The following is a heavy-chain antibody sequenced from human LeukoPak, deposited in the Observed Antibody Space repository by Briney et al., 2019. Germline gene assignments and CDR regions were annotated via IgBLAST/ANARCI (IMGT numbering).Heavy chain of an antibody. CDR1: GYSVSSGYY. D-gene: IGHD6-13*01. CDR2: IYHSGNT. CDR3: ARQGGSSSPYYYYYMDV. J-gene: IGHJ6*03. V-gene: IGHV4-38-2*01. Sequence: SETLSLTCAVSGYSVSSGYYWGWFRQPPGKGLEWIGCIYHSGNTYYNPSLKSRVTISVDTSKNLFSLSLTSVTAADTAVYYCARQGGSSSPYYYYYMDVWGKGTTLTFSS.